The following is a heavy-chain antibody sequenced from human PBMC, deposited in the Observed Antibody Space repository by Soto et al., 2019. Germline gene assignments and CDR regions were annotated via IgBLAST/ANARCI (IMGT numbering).Heavy chain of an antibody. CDR1: GGSFSGYY. D-gene: IGHD3-10*01. CDR2: INHSGST. J-gene: IGHJ5*02. CDR3: ARGFTITMVRGGWFDP. Sequence: SETLSLTCAVYGGSFSGYYWSWIRQPPGKGLEWIGEINHSGSTNYNPSLKSRVTISIDTSKNQFSLKLSSVTAADTAVYYCARGFTITMVRGGWFDPWGQGTLVT. V-gene: IGHV4-34*01.